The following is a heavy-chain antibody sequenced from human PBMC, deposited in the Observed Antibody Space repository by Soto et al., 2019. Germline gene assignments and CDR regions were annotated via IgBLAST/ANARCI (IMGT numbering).Heavy chain of an antibody. CDR1: GGSISSGDYY. CDR2: IYHSGST. J-gene: IGHJ6*02. Sequence: QVQLQESGPGLVKPSQTLSLTCTVSGGSISSGDYYWSWIRQPPGKVLEWIGYIYHSGSTFYNSSLKSRLTISVDTSKNHFSLKLTSVTAADTAVYYCARVGDPYDIWGQGTTVTVSS. CDR3: ARVGDPYDI. V-gene: IGHV4-30-4*01. D-gene: IGHD3-10*01.